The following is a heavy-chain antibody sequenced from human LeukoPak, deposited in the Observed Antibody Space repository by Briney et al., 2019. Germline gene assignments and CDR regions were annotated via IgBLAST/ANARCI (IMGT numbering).Heavy chain of an antibody. D-gene: IGHD2-2*02. CDR3: ARERAYCSSANCYRRGSGHWFDL. J-gene: IGHJ5*02. CDR1: GGSISSSCYD. CDR2: IYYSGST. Sequence: PETLSLSCTVSGGSISSSCYDWGCISQPPGKGLEWIGCIYYSGSTYYNPSLKSRATISIETSNHQFSLKLSSVTAADSAVYYCARERAYCSSANCYRRGSGHWFDLWGQGTLVTVSS. V-gene: IGHV4-39*07.